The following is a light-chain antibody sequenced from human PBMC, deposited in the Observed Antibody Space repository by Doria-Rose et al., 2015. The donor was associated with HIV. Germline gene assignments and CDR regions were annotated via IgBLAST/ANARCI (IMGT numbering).Light chain of an antibody. Sequence: TQSPGTLSLSPGGRATLSCRASQSFSSTYLAWYQQKPGQAPSLLIYDGSTRATCIPDRLSASACGTDFTLTINRLEPEDFALYYCHQYGTSWTFGQGTKVEI. CDR1: QSFSSTY. J-gene: IGKJ1*01. CDR3: HQYGTSWT. V-gene: IGKV3-20*01. CDR2: DGS.